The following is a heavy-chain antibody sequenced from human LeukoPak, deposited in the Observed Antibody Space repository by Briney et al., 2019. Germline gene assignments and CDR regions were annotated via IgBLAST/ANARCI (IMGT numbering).Heavy chain of an antibody. J-gene: IGHJ6*03. Sequence: ASVKVSCKASGYTFTSYDINWVRQATGQGLEWMGWMNPNSGNTGYAQKFQGRVTITRNTSISTAYMELSSLRSEDTAVYYCAGGPVTTSLNYYYYYMDVWGKGTTVTVSS. CDR3: AGGPVTTSLNYYYYYMDV. D-gene: IGHD4-11*01. CDR1: GYTFTSYD. CDR2: MNPNSGNT. V-gene: IGHV1-8*03.